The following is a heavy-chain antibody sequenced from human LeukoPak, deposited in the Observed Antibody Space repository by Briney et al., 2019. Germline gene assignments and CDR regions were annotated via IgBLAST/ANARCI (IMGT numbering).Heavy chain of an antibody. CDR2: KSESGYNN. CDR3: AKTPGYCSGGSCYLHHFDY. V-gene: IGHV3-23*01. J-gene: IGHJ4*02. Sequence: GVSLRLSCAASGFTFNNFAMSWVRQAPGKGLEWVSLKSESGYNNHYADSVKGRFTISRDNSKNTLILQMNSLRAEDTAVYFCAKTPGYCSGGSCYLHHFDYWGQGTLV. D-gene: IGHD2-15*01. CDR1: GFTFNNFA.